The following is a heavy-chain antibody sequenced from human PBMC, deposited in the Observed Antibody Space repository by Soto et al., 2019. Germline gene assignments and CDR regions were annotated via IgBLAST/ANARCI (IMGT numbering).Heavy chain of an antibody. CDR3: ASAMLVRGAHYLEV. D-gene: IGHD3-10*01. V-gene: IGHV6-1*01. Sequence: PSQTLSLTCVISGDSVTGNTAGWNWIRQSPSRGLEWLGRTYYRSKWYYDYAGSVKGRMTINPDTSRKQFSLQLNSVSPEDTAVYSCASAMLVRGAHYLEVWGQGTTVTVST. J-gene: IGHJ6*01. CDR2: TYYRSKWYY. CDR1: GDSVTGNTAG.